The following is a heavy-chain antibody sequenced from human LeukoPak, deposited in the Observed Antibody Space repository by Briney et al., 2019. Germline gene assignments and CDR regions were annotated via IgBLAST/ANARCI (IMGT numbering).Heavy chain of an antibody. Sequence: PSETLSLTCAVYGGSFSGYYWSWIRQPPGNGLEWIGEINHSGSTNYNPSLKSRVTISVDTSKNQFSLKLSSVTAADTAVYYCASYYYDSSGYYSFDYWGQGTLVTVSS. CDR1: GGSFSGYY. D-gene: IGHD3-22*01. J-gene: IGHJ4*02. CDR3: ASYYYDSSGYYSFDY. V-gene: IGHV4-34*01. CDR2: INHSGST.